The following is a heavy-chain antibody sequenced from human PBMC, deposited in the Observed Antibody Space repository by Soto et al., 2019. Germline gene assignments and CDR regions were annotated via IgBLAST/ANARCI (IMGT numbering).Heavy chain of an antibody. CDR2: INHSGST. Sequence: SETLSLTCAVYGGSFSGYYWSWTRQPPGKGLEWIGEINHSGSTNYNPSLKSRVTISVDTSKNQFSLKLSSVTAADTAVYYCARAVRRASSRSNYYYYMDVWGKGTTVTVSS. CDR3: ARAVRRASSRSNYYYYMDV. D-gene: IGHD6-13*01. CDR1: GGSFSGYY. J-gene: IGHJ6*03. V-gene: IGHV4-34*01.